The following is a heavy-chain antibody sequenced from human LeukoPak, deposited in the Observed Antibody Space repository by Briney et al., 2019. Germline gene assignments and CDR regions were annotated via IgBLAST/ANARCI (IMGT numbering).Heavy chain of an antibody. CDR2: IYYSGST. D-gene: IGHD4-17*01. V-gene: IGHV4-39*01. J-gene: IGHJ2*01. CDR3: TRLNDYAWYFDL. Sequence: PSETLSLTCTVSGGSISSSGYYWGWIRQPPGKGLEWIGSIYYSGSTYYNPSLKSRVTISVDTSKNQFSLKLNSVTAADTAVYYCTRLNDYAWYFDLWGRGTLVTVSS. CDR1: GGSISSSGYY.